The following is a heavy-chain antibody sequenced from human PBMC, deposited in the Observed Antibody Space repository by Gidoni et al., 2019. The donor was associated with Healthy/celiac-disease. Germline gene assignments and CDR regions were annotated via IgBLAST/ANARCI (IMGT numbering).Heavy chain of an antibody. Sequence: QVQLVESGGGVVQPGRSLRLSCAASGFTFSSYAMHWVRQAPGKGLEGVTVISYDRRNKDYADTVKGRFTSSRDNSKNSLYLQMNSLRAEDAAVYYCAGDWERVAGDWYFDLWGRGTLVTVSS. CDR2: ISYDRRNK. J-gene: IGHJ2*01. D-gene: IGHD6-19*01. CDR1: GFTFSSYA. CDR3: AGDWERVAGDWYFDL. V-gene: IGHV3-30*04.